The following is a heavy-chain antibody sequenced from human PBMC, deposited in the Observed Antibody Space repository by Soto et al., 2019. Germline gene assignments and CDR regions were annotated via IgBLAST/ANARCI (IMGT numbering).Heavy chain of an antibody. V-gene: IGHV4-4*07. J-gene: IGHJ4*02. D-gene: IGHD2-21*01. CDR3: ARGMKTHGEPAWYYFDS. Sequence: SETLSLTCTVSGASITGSSYWSWIRQPAGKGLEWIGRFSLSGTTSYNPSLRSRVTMSADVSKNQFSLRLTSVTAADTALYYCARGMKTHGEPAWYYFDSWGQGTLVTVSS. CDR1: GASITGSSY. CDR2: FSLSGTT.